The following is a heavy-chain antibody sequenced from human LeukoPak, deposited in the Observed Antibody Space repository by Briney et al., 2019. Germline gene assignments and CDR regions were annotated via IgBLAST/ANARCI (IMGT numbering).Heavy chain of an antibody. J-gene: IGHJ4*02. Sequence: GGSLRLSCVDSGFTFSSFAMSWVRQAPGGGLEWVSTISSSGSTTYYIDSVKGRFTISRDNSRNTLYLQLNSLRGEDTAVYYCARETPAFDYWGQGTLVTVS. CDR3: ARETPAFDY. CDR1: GFTFSSFA. CDR2: ISSSGSTT. D-gene: IGHD4-23*01. V-gene: IGHV3-23*01.